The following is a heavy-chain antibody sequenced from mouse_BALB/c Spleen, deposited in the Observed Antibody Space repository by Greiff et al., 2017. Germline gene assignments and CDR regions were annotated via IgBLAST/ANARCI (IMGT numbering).Heavy chain of an antibody. J-gene: IGHJ4*01. CDR1: GFSLTSYG. CDR2: IWSGGST. V-gene: IGHV2-2*02. D-gene: IGHD1-1*01. CDR3: ARTHYYGSSSIYAMDY. Sequence: VQLQQSGPGLVQPSQSLSITCTVSGFSLTSYGVHWVRQSPGKGLEWLGVIWSGGSTDYNAAFISRLSISKDNSKSQVFFKMNSLQANDTAIYYCARTHYYGSSSIYAMDYWGQGTSVTVSS.